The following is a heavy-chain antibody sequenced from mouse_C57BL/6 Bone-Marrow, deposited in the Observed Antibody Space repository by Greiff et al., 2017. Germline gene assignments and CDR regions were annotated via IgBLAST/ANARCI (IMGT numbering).Heavy chain of an antibody. D-gene: IGHD2-14*01. V-gene: IGHV1-64*01. J-gene: IGHJ2*01. CDR3: ASLYYRFDY. Sequence: QVQLQQSGAELVKPGASVKLSCKASGYTFTSYWMHWVKQRPGQGLEWIGMILPNSGSTNYNEKFKSKAKLTVAKSSSTAYMQLSSLTSEDSAVYYCASLYYRFDYWGQGTTLTVSS. CDR2: ILPNSGST. CDR1: GYTFTSYW.